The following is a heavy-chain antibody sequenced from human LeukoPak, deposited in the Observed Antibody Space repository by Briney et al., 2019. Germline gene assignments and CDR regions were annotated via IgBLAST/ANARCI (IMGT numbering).Heavy chain of an antibody. CDR2: ISAYNGNT. CDR1: GYTFTSYG. D-gene: IGHD2-2*01. Sequence: ASVKVSCKASGYTFTSYGISWVRQAPGQGLEWMGWISAYNGNTNYAQKLQGRVTMTTVTSTSTAYMELRSLRSDDTAVYYCARIPPVVVPAAPNWFDPWGQGTLVTVSS. V-gene: IGHV1-18*04. J-gene: IGHJ5*02. CDR3: ARIPPVVVPAAPNWFDP.